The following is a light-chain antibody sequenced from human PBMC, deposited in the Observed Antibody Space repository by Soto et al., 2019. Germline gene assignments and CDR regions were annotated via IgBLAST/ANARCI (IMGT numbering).Light chain of an antibody. J-gene: IGKJ4*01. V-gene: IGKV3-15*01. CDR1: QSVSSN. CDR3: QQYNQWPLT. CDR2: DVF. Sequence: EIVMTQSPATLSVSPGERATLSCRASQSVSSNSAWYQQKPGQAPRLLIYDVFTRATGIPARFSGGGSGTEFTLTISSLQSEDVAVYYCQQYNQWPLTFGGGTKVEIK.